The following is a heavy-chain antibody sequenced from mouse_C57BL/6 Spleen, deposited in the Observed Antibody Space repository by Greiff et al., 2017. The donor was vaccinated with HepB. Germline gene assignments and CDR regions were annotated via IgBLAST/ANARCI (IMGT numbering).Heavy chain of an antibody. CDR1: GFTFTDYY. V-gene: IGHV7-3*01. Sequence: EVQVVESGGGLVQPGGSLSLSCAASGFTFTDYYMSWVRQPPGKALEWLGFIRNKANGYTTEYSASVKGRFTISRDNSQSILYLQMNALRAEDSATYYCARPPDYDYDGTWFAYWGQGTLVTVSA. D-gene: IGHD2-4*01. CDR3: ARPPDYDYDGTWFAY. CDR2: IRNKANGYTT. J-gene: IGHJ3*01.